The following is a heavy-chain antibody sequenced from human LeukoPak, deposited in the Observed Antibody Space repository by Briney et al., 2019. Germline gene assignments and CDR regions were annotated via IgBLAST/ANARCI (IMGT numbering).Heavy chain of an antibody. CDR3: ARLVDGYNTQFDY. V-gene: IGHV1-69*04. D-gene: IGHD5-12*01. Sequence: SVKVSCKASGGTFSSYAISWVRQASGQGLEWMGRIIPILGIANYAQKFQGRVTITADKSTSTAYMELSSLRSEDTAVYYCARLVDGYNTQFDYWGQGTLVTVSS. CDR2: IIPILGIA. J-gene: IGHJ4*02. CDR1: GGTFSSYA.